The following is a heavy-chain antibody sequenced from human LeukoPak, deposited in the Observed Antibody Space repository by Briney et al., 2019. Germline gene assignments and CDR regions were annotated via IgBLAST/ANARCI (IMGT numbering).Heavy chain of an antibody. D-gene: IGHD3-3*01. J-gene: IGHJ4*02. Sequence: GGPLKLSCAASGSTFSGSAMHWVRQASGKGLEWVGRIRSKANSYATAYAASVKGRFTISRDDSKNTAYLQMNSLKTEDTAVYYCTRQDYDFWSGGNDYWGQGTLVSVSS. V-gene: IGHV3-73*01. CDR1: GSTFSGSA. CDR3: TRQDYDFWSGGNDY. CDR2: IRSKANSYAT.